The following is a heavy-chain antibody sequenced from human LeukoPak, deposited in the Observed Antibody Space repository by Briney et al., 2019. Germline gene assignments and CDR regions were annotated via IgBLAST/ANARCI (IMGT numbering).Heavy chain of an antibody. Sequence: SETLSLTCTVSGVSVTSYYWSWLRQPAGKGLEWIGRIYTSGSTSYNPSLRSRLTMSVDTSKNQFSLNLSSVTAADTAVYYCARFTKDSSSSSGYYFDYWGQGTLVTASS. J-gene: IGHJ4*02. V-gene: IGHV4-4*07. D-gene: IGHD6-13*01. CDR2: IYTSGST. CDR3: ARFTKDSSSSSGYYFDY. CDR1: GVSVTSYY.